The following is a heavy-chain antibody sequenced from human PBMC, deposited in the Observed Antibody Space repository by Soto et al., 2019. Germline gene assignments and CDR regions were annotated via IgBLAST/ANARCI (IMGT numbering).Heavy chain of an antibody. Sequence: TLSLPCFVSGXSLSSGSYYWSWIRQHPGKGLEWIAYIYHSGDTHYNTSLRSRITISLYTSKNQFSLKLNYVTDADTAVYYCASTYSGYLDNWGQGTLVNVSS. V-gene: IGHV4-31*03. CDR2: IYHSGDT. J-gene: IGHJ4*02. CDR1: GXSLSSGSYY. D-gene: IGHD3-22*01. CDR3: ASTYSGYLDN.